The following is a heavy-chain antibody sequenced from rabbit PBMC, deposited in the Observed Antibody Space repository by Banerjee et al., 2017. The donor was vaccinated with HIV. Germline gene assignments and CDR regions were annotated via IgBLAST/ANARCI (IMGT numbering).Heavy chain of an antibody. D-gene: IGHD1-1*01. Sequence: QSLEESGGDLVKPGASLTLTCTASGFSFSSSDYMCWVRQAPGKGLEWIACIDTNDGDTDYANWPKGRFTISKTSSTTVTLQMTSLTAADTATYFCARDTSSSFSSYGMDLWGPGTLVTVS. V-gene: IGHV1S40*01. CDR2: IDTNDGDT. J-gene: IGHJ6*01. CDR1: GFSFSSSDY. CDR3: ARDTSSSFSSYGMDL.